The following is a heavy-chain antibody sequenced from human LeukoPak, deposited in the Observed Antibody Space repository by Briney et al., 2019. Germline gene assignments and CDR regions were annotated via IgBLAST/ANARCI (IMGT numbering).Heavy chain of an antibody. CDR2: IYYSGST. D-gene: IGHD5-18*01. Sequence: SETLSLTCTVSGSSISTYYWSWIRQPPGKGLEWIGQIYYSGSTNYNPSLKSRVTISVDTSKNEFSLKLSSVTAADTADYSCARTGGYSFGRWYFDLWGRGTLVTVSS. CDR1: GSSISTYY. CDR3: ARTGGYSFGRWYFDL. J-gene: IGHJ2*01. V-gene: IGHV4-59*08.